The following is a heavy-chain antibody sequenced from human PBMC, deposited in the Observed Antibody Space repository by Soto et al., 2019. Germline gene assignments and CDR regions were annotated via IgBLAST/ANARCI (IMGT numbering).Heavy chain of an antibody. D-gene: IGHD3-22*01. CDR2: ISYDGKNK. V-gene: IGHV3-30*18. J-gene: IGHJ5*02. CDR3: CKDLEEIYFDTTGFSVYDP. CDR1: GGIFRSYG. Sequence: GGSLRHSCAASGGIFRSYGMRWVRQATGKGLEWVAVISYDGKNKYYGDSMKGRFTMSRDNSKNTVYLQMNNLRAEVTAVVYCCKDLEEIYFDTTGFSVYDPWGQGTLVTVSS.